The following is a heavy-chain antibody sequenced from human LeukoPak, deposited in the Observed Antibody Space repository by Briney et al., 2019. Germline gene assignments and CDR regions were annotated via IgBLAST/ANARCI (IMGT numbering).Heavy chain of an antibody. D-gene: IGHD7-27*01. CDR2: IKSKTDGGTT. Sequence: GGSLRLSCAASGFTFSNAWMSWVRQAPGKGLEWVGRIKSKTDGGTTDYAAPVKGRFTISRDDSKNTLYLQMNSLKTEDTAVYYCTTDPSWGYDAFDIWGQGTMVTVSS. CDR3: TTDPSWGYDAFDI. J-gene: IGHJ3*02. CDR1: GFTFSNAW. V-gene: IGHV3-15*01.